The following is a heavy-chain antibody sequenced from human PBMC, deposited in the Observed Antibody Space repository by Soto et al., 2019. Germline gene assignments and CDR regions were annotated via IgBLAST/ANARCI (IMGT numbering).Heavy chain of an antibody. CDR2: IYYSGST. CDR1: GGSISSSSYY. J-gene: IGHJ4*02. V-gene: IGHV4-39*01. Sequence: QLQLQESGPGLVKPSETLSLTCTVSGGSISSSSYYWGWIRQPPGKGLEWIGSIYYSGSTYYNPSLKSRVTISVDTSKNQFSLKLSSVTAADTAVYYCARLEPHYDFWSGYYENYWGQGTLVTVSS. CDR3: ARLEPHYDFWSGYYENY. D-gene: IGHD3-3*01.